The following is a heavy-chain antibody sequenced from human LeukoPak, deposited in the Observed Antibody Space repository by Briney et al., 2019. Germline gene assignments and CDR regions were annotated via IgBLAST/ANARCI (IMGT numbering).Heavy chain of an antibody. CDR3: ARGLLTNYYDSSGYAFDI. CDR2: IYTSGST. CDR1: GGSISSGSYY. D-gene: IGHD3-22*01. V-gene: IGHV4-61*02. Sequence: SETLSLTCTVSGGSISSGSYYWSWIRQPVGKGLEWIGRIYTSGSTNYNPSLESRVTISVDTSKNQFSLKLSSVTAADTALYYCARGLLTNYYDSSGYAFDIWGQGTMVTVSS. J-gene: IGHJ3*02.